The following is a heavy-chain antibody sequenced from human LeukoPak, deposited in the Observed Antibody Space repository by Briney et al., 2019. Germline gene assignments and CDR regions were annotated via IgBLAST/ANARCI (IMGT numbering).Heavy chain of an antibody. CDR3: AKSGGAAAVAQDAFDI. CDR2: ISWNSGSI. Sequence: PGRSLRLSCAASGFTFDDYAMHWVRQAPGKGLEWVSGISWNSGSIGYADSVKGRFTISRDNAKNSLYLQMNSLRAEDMALYYSAKSGGAAAVAQDAFDIWGQGTMVTVSS. CDR1: GFTFDDYA. J-gene: IGHJ3*02. D-gene: IGHD6-13*01. V-gene: IGHV3-9*03.